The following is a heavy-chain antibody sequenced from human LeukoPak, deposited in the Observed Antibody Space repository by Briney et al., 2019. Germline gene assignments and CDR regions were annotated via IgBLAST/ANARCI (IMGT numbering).Heavy chain of an antibody. CDR3: AKDRDYYDSSGFDY. D-gene: IGHD3-22*01. CDR1: GFTFSSYG. V-gene: IGHV3-30*02. J-gene: IGHJ4*02. Sequence: GGSLRLSCAASGFTFSSYGMHWVRQAPGKGLEWVAFIRYDGSNKYYADSVKGRFTISRDNSKNTLYLQMNSLRAEDTAVYYCAKDRDYYDSSGFDYWGQGTLVTVSS. CDR2: IRYDGSNK.